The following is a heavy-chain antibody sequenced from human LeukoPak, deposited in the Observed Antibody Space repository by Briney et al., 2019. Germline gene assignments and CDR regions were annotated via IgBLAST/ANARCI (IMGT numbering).Heavy chain of an antibody. D-gene: IGHD3-3*01. CDR3: AKHLAYYDFWSGYLLDY. V-gene: IGHV3-23*01. Sequence: GGSLRLSCAASGFTFSSYAMSWVRQAPGKGLEWVSAIRGSGGSTYYADSVKGRFTISRDSSKNTLYLQMNSLRAEDTAVYYCAKHLAYYDFWSGYLLDYWGQGTLVTVSS. CDR1: GFTFSSYA. CDR2: IRGSGGST. J-gene: IGHJ4*02.